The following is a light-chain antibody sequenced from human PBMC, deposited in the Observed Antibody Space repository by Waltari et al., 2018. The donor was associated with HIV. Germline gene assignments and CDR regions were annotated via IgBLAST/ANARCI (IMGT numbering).Light chain of an antibody. V-gene: IGKV1-39*01. CDR3: QQSYSTPFT. CDR2: AAS. CDR1: QSIHNF. J-gene: IGKJ4*01. Sequence: DIQMTQSPSSLSASVGDSVTITCRASQSIHNFLNWYQQKPGKAPKLLIYAASNLQRGVPTRFSGSGSGTDFTLTISSLQPEDFATYFCQQSYSTPFTFGGGTNVEI.